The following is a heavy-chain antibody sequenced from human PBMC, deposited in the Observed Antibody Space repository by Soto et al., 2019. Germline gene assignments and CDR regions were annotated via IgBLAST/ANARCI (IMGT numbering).Heavy chain of an antibody. D-gene: IGHD3-10*01. Sequence: SDTLSLTCTVSSSSITSYYWSWIRQPPGKGLEWIGYIYYSGSTNYNPSLKSRVTISVDTSKNQFSLKLSSVTAADTAVYYCARDPDYYGSGSYYDYWGQGTLVTVS. J-gene: IGHJ4*02. V-gene: IGHV4-59*01. CDR2: IYYSGST. CDR1: SSSITSYY. CDR3: ARDPDYYGSGSYYDY.